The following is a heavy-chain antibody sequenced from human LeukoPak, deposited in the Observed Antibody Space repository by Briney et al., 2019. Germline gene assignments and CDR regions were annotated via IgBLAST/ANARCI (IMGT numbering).Heavy chain of an antibody. J-gene: IGHJ5*02. D-gene: IGHD5-12*01. CDR3: ARDRSGYYKWFDP. CDR2: ISGSGSTI. CDR1: GFTFSSYE. Sequence: PGGSLRLSCAASGFTFSSYEMNWVCQAPGKGLEWVSYISGSGSTIYYADSVKGRFTISRDNAKSSLYLQMNSLRAEDTALYYCARDRSGYYKWFDPWGQGTLVTVSS. V-gene: IGHV3-48*03.